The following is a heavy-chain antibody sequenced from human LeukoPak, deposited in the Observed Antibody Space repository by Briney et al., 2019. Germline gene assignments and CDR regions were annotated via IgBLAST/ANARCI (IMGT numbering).Heavy chain of an antibody. CDR2: IYSGGST. CDR1: GFTVSSNY. D-gene: IGHD3-10*01. CDR3: GYLRSGDAFDI. Sequence: PGGSLRLSCAASGFTVSSNYMSWVRQAPGKGLEWGSVIYSGGSTYYADSVKGRFTISRDNSKNTLYLQMNSLRAEDTAVYYCGYLRSGDAFDIWGQGTMVTVSS. J-gene: IGHJ3*02. V-gene: IGHV3-53*01.